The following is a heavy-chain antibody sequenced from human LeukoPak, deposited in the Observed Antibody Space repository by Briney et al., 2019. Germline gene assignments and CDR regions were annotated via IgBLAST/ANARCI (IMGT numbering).Heavy chain of an antibody. V-gene: IGHV1-46*01. Sequence: ASVKVSCKASGYTFTGYYMHWVRQAPGQGREWMGIINPSGGSTSYAQKFQGRVTMTRDTSTSTVYMELSSLRSEDTAVYYCARDIREYSSGWYALYYWGQGTLATVSS. CDR1: GYTFTGYY. CDR3: ARDIREYSSGWYALYY. J-gene: IGHJ4*02. D-gene: IGHD6-19*01. CDR2: INPSGGST.